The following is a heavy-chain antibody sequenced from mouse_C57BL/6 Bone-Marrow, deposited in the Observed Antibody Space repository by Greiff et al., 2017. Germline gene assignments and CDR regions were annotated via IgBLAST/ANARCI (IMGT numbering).Heavy chain of an antibody. J-gene: IGHJ4*01. CDR2: IYPGSGST. CDR3: ARVYYCYAMDY. Sequence: QVQLQQPGAELVKPGASVKMSCKASGYTFTSYWITWVKQRPGQGLEWIGDIYPGSGSTNYNEKFKSKATLTVDTSSSTAYMQLSILTSEDSAVYYCARVYYCYAMDYWGQGTSVTVSS. CDR1: GYTFTSYW. D-gene: IGHD2-1*01. V-gene: IGHV1-55*01.